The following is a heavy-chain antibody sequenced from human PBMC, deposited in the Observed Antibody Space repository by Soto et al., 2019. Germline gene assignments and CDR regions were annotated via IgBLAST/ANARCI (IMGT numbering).Heavy chain of an antibody. J-gene: IGHJ6*04. Sequence: SETLSLTCTVSGGSISGYYWSWIRQSPGKGLEYIGYIYYRGSTNYNPSLKSRVTMSVDTSRNQFSLKVNSVTAADTAVYYCARQQLLPFYYALAVWGKGTTVTVSS. V-gene: IGHV4-59*01. CDR3: ARQQLLPFYYALAV. CDR2: IYYRGST. D-gene: IGHD6-13*01. CDR1: GGSISGYY.